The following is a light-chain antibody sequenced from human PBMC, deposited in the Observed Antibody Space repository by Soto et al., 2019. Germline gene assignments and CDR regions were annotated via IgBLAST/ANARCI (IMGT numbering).Light chain of an antibody. J-gene: IGLJ2*01. CDR2: EVS. CDR3: SSYTGSNTLI. V-gene: IGLV2-14*01. Sequence: QSALTQPASVSGSPGQSITISCTGTSSDVGGYNYVSWYQQHPGKAPKLLIYEVSNRPSGVSNRFSGSKSGSTASLTISGLQAVDEADYYCSSYTGSNTLIFGGGTKLTVL. CDR1: SSDVGGYNY.